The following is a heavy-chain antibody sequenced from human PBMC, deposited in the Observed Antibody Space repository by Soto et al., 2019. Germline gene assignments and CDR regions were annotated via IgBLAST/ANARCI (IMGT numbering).Heavy chain of an antibody. Sequence: GGSLRLSCAASGFTVSSYAMSWVRQAPGKGLEWVSAISGSGDSTYDADSVKGRFTISRDNSKNTLYLPMNSLSAEDTAVYYSAKDGWSEAAAGTGSAPGGQGPLATVSS. D-gene: IGHD6-13*01. V-gene: IGHV3-23*01. J-gene: IGHJ5*02. CDR3: AKDGWSEAAAGTGSAP. CDR1: GFTVSSYA. CDR2: ISGSGDST.